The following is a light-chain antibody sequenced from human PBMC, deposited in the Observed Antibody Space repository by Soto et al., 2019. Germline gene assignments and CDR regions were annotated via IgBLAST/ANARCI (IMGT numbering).Light chain of an antibody. CDR1: QSISIW. J-gene: IGKJ2*01. V-gene: IGKV1-5*01. CDR2: DAS. Sequence: DIQMTQSPSTLSASVGDRVTITCRASQSISIWLAWYQQKPGKAPKLLIYDASSLESGVPSRFSGSGSGTEFTLTIRSLQTDDFATYYCQQYNSYMYTVGQGTKLEIK. CDR3: QQYNSYMYT.